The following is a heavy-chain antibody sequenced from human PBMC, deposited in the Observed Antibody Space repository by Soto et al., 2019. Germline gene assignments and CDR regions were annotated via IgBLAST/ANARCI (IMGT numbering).Heavy chain of an antibody. Sequence: SVKVSCKASGGTFSSYAISWVRQAPGQGLEWMGGIIPIFGTANYAQKFQGRVTITADKSTSTAYMELSSLRSEDTAVYYCARDHNPKYYDSSGPSTFGYWGQGTLVTVS. D-gene: IGHD3-22*01. CDR2: IIPIFGTA. CDR3: ARDHNPKYYDSSGPSTFGY. CDR1: GGTFSSYA. V-gene: IGHV1-69*06. J-gene: IGHJ4*02.